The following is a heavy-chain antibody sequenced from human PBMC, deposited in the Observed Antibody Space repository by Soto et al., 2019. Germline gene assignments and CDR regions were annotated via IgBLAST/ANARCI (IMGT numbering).Heavy chain of an antibody. Sequence: GASMKISWEGSGYSFTSYWIGWVRQMPGKGLEWMGIIYPGDSDTRYSPSFQGQVTISADKSISTAYLQWSSLKASDTAMYYCARHGTVDTAMVTGFDYWGQGTLVTVSS. V-gene: IGHV5-51*01. CDR1: GYSFTSYW. CDR2: IYPGDSDT. CDR3: ARHGTVDTAMVTGFDY. J-gene: IGHJ4*02. D-gene: IGHD5-18*01.